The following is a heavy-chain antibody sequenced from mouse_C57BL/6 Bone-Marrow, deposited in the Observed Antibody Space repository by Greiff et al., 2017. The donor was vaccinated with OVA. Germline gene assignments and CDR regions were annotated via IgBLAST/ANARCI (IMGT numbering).Heavy chain of an antibody. CDR3: ARGFYYYYAMDY. CDR2: IHPNSGST. CDR1: GYTFTSYW. D-gene: IGHD1-1*01. J-gene: IGHJ4*01. Sequence: QVQLQQSGAELVKPGASVKLSCKASGYTFTSYWMHWVKQRPGQGLEWIGMIHPNSGSTNYNEKFKSKATLTVDKSSSTAYMQLSSLTSEDSAVYYCARGFYYYYAMDYWGQGTSVTVSS. V-gene: IGHV1-64*01.